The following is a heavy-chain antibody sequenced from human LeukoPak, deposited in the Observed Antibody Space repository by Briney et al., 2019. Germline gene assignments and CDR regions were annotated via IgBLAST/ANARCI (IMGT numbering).Heavy chain of an antibody. V-gene: IGHV3-74*01. CDR2: INSDGATT. D-gene: IGHD6-19*01. Sequence: GGSLRLSCAASGXTLSSYWMHWVRQAPGKGLVWVSRINSDGATTVYADSVKGRFTISRDNAKNTLYLQMNSLRAEDTAVYYCARSSGWYDYWGQGTLVTVSS. J-gene: IGHJ4*02. CDR1: GXTLSSYW. CDR3: ARSSGWYDY.